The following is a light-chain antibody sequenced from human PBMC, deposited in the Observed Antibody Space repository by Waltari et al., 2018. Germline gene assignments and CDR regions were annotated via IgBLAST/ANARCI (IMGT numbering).Light chain of an antibody. J-gene: IGLJ1*01. Sequence: QSALTQPASVSGSPAQSITISCTGPSRAVANYAWVSWYQQHPGKAPKVVIFDVSYRPSGVSNRFSGSKSGNTASLTISGLQAEDEADYYCTSYTSSHSLVFGTGTKVTVL. CDR1: SRAVANYAW. CDR3: TSYTSSHSLV. V-gene: IGLV2-14*03. CDR2: DVS.